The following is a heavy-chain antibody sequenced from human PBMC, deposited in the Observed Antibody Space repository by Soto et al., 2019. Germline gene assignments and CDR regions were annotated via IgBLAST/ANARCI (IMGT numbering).Heavy chain of an antibody. Sequence: QVQLVESGGGVVQPGRSLRLSCAASGFTFSSYGRHWVRQAPGKGLEWVAVIWYDGSNKHYADTVKGRFTISRDNSKNARYLQMNSLRAEDTAVYYCARVGGWANDSFAIWGQGTMVTVSS. J-gene: IGHJ3*02. CDR3: ARVGGWANDSFAI. CDR1: GFTFSSYG. CDR2: IWYDGSNK. V-gene: IGHV3-33*01. D-gene: IGHD6-19*01.